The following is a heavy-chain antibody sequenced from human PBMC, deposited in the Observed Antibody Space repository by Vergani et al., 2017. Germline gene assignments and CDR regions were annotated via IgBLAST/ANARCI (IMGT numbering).Heavy chain of an antibody. Sequence: QVQLVESGGGVVQPGRSLRLSCAASGFTFSSYGMHWVRQAPGKGLEWVAVISYDGSNKYYADSVKGRFTISRDNSKNTLYLQMNSLRAEDTAVYYCAGLKIIAVAGTKYYYGMDVWGQGTTVTVSS. D-gene: IGHD6-19*01. V-gene: IGHV3-30*03. CDR2: ISYDGSNK. CDR3: AGLKIIAVAGTKYYYGMDV. CDR1: GFTFSSYG. J-gene: IGHJ6*02.